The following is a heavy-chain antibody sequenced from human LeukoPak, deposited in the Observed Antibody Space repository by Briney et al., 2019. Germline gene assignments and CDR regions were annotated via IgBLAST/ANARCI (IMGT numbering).Heavy chain of an antibody. CDR1: GFTLSSYG. D-gene: IGHD3-22*01. CDR2: ISYDGSNK. Sequence: PGRSLRLSCAASGFTLSSYGMPWVRQAPGKGLEWVAVISYDGSNKYYADSVKGRFTISRDNSKNTLYLQMNSLRAEDTAVYYCAILTYYYDSSGLDDNYWGQGTLVTVSS. V-gene: IGHV3-30*03. J-gene: IGHJ4*02. CDR3: AILTYYYDSSGLDDNY.